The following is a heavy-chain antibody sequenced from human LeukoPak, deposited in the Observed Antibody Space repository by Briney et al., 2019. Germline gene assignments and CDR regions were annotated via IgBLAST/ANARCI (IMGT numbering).Heavy chain of an antibody. D-gene: IGHD2-21*02. J-gene: IGHJ4*02. CDR3: TKGGHGDY. CDR1: GFAFSTYG. V-gene: IGHV3-30*18. Sequence: PGRSLRLSCAASGFAFSTYGMHWVRRAPGKGLEWVAVISYDGSIKYYADSVKGRFTISRDNSRNTLYLQMSSLRADDTAIYYCTKGGHGDYWGQGTMVTVSS. CDR2: ISYDGSIK.